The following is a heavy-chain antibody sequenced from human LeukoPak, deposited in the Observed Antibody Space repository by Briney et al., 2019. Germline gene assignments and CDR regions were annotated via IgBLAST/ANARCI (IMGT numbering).Heavy chain of an antibody. D-gene: IGHD2-15*01. V-gene: IGHV3-11*04. CDR3: ARVADYSDPGYYYYYYMDV. J-gene: IGHJ6*03. CDR1: GFTFSDYY. CDR2: ISSSGSTI. Sequence: GGSLRLSCAASGFTFSDYYMSWIRQAPGKGLEWVSYISSSGSTIYYADSVKGRFTISRDKAKNSLYLQMNSLRAEDTAVYYCARVADYSDPGYYYYYYMDVWGKGTTVTVSS.